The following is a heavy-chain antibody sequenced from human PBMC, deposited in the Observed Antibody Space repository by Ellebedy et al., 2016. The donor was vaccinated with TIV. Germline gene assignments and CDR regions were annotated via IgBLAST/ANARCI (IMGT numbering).Heavy chain of an antibody. J-gene: IGHJ6*02. V-gene: IGHV1-69*13. CDR3: ATSYRFYSDRSGYIDYYRMDV. Sequence: SVEVSCXASGGTFSSYGISWVRQAPGQGLEWMGGIIPLSGTAKYAQRFRGRVTITADESTTTVYMELSSLRSEDTAVYYCATSYRFYSDRSGYIDYYRMDVWGQGTTVTVSS. CDR1: GGTFSSYG. CDR2: IIPLSGTA. D-gene: IGHD3-22*01.